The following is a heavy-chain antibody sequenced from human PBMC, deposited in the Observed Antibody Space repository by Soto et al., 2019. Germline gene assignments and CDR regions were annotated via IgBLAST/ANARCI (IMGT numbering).Heavy chain of an antibody. CDR1: GYTLSNYG. CDR2: SSTYNGNT. V-gene: IGHV1-18*01. Sequence: QAQLVQSGAEMKKPGASVKVSCKASGYTLSNYGNSWVRQAPGQGLEWMGWSSTYNGNTKYAKKFQGRVTMTTDTSTSTAYMELRSLRSDDTAVYYCVRDHHDFSSDYHYYHMDVWGKGTTVTVSS. D-gene: IGHD3-3*01. CDR3: VRDHHDFSSDYHYYHMDV. J-gene: IGHJ6*03.